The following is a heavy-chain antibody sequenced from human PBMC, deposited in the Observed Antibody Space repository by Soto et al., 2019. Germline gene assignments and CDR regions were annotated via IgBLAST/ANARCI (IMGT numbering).Heavy chain of an antibody. Sequence: ASVKVSCKASGYTFTSYGISWVRQAPGQGLEWMGWISAYNGNTNYAQKLQVRVTMTTDTSTSTAYMELRSLRSDDTAVYYCARDEAAAGLYYYGMDVWGQGTTVTVSS. J-gene: IGHJ6*02. CDR1: GYTFTSYG. CDR3: ARDEAAAGLYYYGMDV. D-gene: IGHD6-13*01. V-gene: IGHV1-18*04. CDR2: ISAYNGNT.